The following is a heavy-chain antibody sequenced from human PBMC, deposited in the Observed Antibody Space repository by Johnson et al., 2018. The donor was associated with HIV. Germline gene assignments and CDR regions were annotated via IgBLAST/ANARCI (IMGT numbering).Heavy chain of an antibody. V-gene: IGHV3-30*04. D-gene: IGHD7-27*01. CDR1: GFTFSDYA. J-gene: IGHJ3*02. CDR3: APLGDAFDI. CDR2: ISYDGKST. Sequence: QVQLVESGGGVVQPGRSLRLSCAASGFTFSDYAMHWVRQAPGKGLEWVAVISYDGKSTYYADSVKGRFTIYRDNSKNTLYLQMNSLRAEDTAVYYCAPLGDAFDIWGQGTMVTVSS.